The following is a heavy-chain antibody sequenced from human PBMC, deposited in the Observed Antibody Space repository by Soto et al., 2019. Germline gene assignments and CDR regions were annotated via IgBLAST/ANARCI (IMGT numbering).Heavy chain of an antibody. Sequence: GGSLRLSCAASGFTFSSYGMHWVRQAPGKGLEWVAVISYDGSNKYYADSVKGRFTISRDNSKNTLYLQMNSLRAEDTAVYYCAKDPLAYSSSLRHYYYYYMDVWGKGTTVTVSS. D-gene: IGHD6-6*01. CDR3: AKDPLAYSSSLRHYYYYYMDV. J-gene: IGHJ6*03. CDR1: GFTFSSYG. CDR2: ISYDGSNK. V-gene: IGHV3-30*18.